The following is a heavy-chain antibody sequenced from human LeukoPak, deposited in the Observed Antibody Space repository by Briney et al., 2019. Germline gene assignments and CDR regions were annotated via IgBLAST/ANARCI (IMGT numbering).Heavy chain of an antibody. D-gene: IGHD3-22*01. Sequence: SETLSLTCTVSGGSISSGGYYWSWIRQSPGKGLEWIASIYDSESTYYNPSLRSRVTISIDPSKNQFSLNLISVTAADTAVFYCVRDKYYYDSNGYLHFDYWGQGILVTVSS. CDR2: IYDSEST. J-gene: IGHJ4*02. CDR3: VRDKYYYDSNGYLHFDY. V-gene: IGHV4-39*07. CDR1: GGSISSGGYY.